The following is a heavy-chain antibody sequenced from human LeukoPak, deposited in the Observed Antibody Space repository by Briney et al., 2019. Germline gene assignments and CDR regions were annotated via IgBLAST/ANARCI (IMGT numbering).Heavy chain of an antibody. J-gene: IGHJ4*02. CDR2: ISSSGSTI. Sequence: GGSLRLSCAASGFTFSSYEMNWVRQAPGKGLEWVSYISSSGSTIYYADSVKGRFTISRDNAKNSLYLQMNSLRADDTAVYYCAREGHGYGDSVFDYWGQGTLVTVSS. V-gene: IGHV3-48*03. CDR1: GFTFSSYE. D-gene: IGHD4-17*01. CDR3: AREGHGYGDSVFDY.